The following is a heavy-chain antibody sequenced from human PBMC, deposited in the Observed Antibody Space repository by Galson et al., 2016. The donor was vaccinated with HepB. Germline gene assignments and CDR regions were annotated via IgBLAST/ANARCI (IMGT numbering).Heavy chain of an antibody. J-gene: IGHJ5*02. V-gene: IGHV1-46*01. CDR1: GYTFTSYY. CDR2: INPSGGSA. D-gene: IGHD6-19*01. Sequence: SVKVSCKASGYTFTSYYMHWVRQAPGQGLEWMGIINPSGGSATYAQKFQGRVTMTRDTSTSTVYMELSSLRSEDTALYYCARDSKQCLVRRNWFDPWGQGTLVTVSS. CDR3: ARDSKQCLVRRNWFDP.